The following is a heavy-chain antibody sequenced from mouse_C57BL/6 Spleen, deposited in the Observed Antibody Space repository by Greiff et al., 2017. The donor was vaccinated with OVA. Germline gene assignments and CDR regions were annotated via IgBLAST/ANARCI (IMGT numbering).Heavy chain of an antibody. V-gene: IGHV1-50*01. J-gene: IGHJ3*01. CDR3: ARRGPEFAY. CDR1: GYTFTSYW. Sequence: QVQLKQPGAELVKPGASVKLSCKASGYTFTSYWMQWVKQRPGQGLEWIGEIDPSDSYTNYNQKFKGKATLTVDTSSSTAYMQLSSLTSEDSAVYYCARRGPEFAYWGQGTLVTVSA. D-gene: IGHD3-3*01. CDR2: IDPSDSYT.